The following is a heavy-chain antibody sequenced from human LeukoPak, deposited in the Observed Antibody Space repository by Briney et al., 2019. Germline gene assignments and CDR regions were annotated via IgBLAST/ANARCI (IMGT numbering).Heavy chain of an antibody. CDR1: GFTLSSYW. V-gene: IGHV3-7*02. D-gene: IGHD3-10*01. CDR2: IKQDESGK. J-gene: IGHJ4*02. Sequence: PGGSLRLSCAAPGFTLSSYWMSWVRQAPGKGLEWVANIKQDESGKYYVDSVEGRFTISRDNAKNSLYLQMNSLRAEDTAVYYCATGSGSYYNLHYWGQGTLVTVSS. CDR3: ATGSGSYYNLHY.